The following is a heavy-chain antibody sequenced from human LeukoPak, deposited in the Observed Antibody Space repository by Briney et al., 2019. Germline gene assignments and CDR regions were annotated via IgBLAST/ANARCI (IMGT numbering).Heavy chain of an antibody. J-gene: IGHJ4*02. Sequence: GGSLRLSCAASGFTFSSYSMNWVRQAPGKGLEWVSGISGSGGATYYADSVKGRFTISRDDPHNTLYMQMNSLRAEDTAVYFCARGGVDYYGSGTYYLMYYFDYWGQGALVTVSS. D-gene: IGHD3-10*01. CDR3: ARGGVDYYGSGTYYLMYYFDY. V-gene: IGHV3-23*01. CDR2: ISGSGGAT. CDR1: GFTFSSYS.